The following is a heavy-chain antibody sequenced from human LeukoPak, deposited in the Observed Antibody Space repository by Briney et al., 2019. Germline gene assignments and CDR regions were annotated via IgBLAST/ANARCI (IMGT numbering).Heavy chain of an antibody. D-gene: IGHD6-19*01. J-gene: IGHJ4*02. CDR2: ISGSGGST. Sequence: PGGSLRLSCAASGFTFNKYSMNWVRQAPGKGLEWVSAISGSGGSTYYADSVKGRFTISRDNSKNTLYLQMNSLRAEDTAVYYCAKVSVAGTMFDYWGQGTLVTVSS. CDR1: GFTFNKYS. V-gene: IGHV3-23*01. CDR3: AKVSVAGTMFDY.